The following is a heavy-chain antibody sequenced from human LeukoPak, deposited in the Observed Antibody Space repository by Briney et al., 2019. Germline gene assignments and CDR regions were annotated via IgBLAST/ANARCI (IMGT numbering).Heavy chain of an antibody. D-gene: IGHD4-17*01. CDR2: IYYSGST. CDR3: ARLRNGFFDY. J-gene: IGHJ4*02. CDR1: GGSISSGGYY. Sequence: SQTLSLTCTVSGGSISSGGYYWSWIRQHPGKGLEWIGYIYYSGSTNYNPSLKSRVTISVDTSKNQFSLKLSSVTAADTAVYYCARLRNGFFDYWGQGTLVTVTS. V-gene: IGHV4-31*03.